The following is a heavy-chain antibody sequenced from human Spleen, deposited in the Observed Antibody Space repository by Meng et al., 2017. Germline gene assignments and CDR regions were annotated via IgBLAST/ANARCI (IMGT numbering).Heavy chain of an antibody. Sequence: LSCAVYGGSFSGYYWSWIRQPPGKGLEWIAEINHSGSTNYNPSLKSRVTISVDTSKNQFSLKLSSVTAADTAVYYCAGKYYYDSSGYYFDYWGQGTLVTVSS. D-gene: IGHD3-22*01. CDR2: INHSGST. CDR1: GGSFSGYY. CDR3: AGKYYYDSSGYYFDY. J-gene: IGHJ4*02. V-gene: IGHV4-34*01.